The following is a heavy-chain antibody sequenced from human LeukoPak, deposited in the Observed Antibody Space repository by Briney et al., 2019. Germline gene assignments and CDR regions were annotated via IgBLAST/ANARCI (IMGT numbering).Heavy chain of an antibody. J-gene: IGHJ4*02. CDR2: IGTAGDT. V-gene: IGHV3-13*01. CDR1: GFTFSSYD. CDR3: ARRGIEGFYFDY. Sequence: GGSLRLSCAASGFTFSSYDMHWVRQATGKGLEWVSAIGTAGDTYYPGSVKGRFTISRENAKNSLYLQMNSLRAGDTAVYYCARRGIEGFYFDYWGQGTLVTVSS.